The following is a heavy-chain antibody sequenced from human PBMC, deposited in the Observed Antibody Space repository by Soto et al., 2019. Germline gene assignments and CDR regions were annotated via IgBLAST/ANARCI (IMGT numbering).Heavy chain of an antibody. J-gene: IGHJ4*02. CDR2: IYYSGST. Sequence: SETLSLTCTVSGGSISSGDYYWSWIRQPPGKGLEWIGYIYYSGSTYYNPSLKSRVTISVDTSKNQFSLKLSSVTAADTAVYYCAREVGYYDSSGYPSGYWGQGTLVTVSS. CDR1: GGSISSGDYY. D-gene: IGHD3-22*01. V-gene: IGHV4-30-4*01. CDR3: AREVGYYDSSGYPSGY.